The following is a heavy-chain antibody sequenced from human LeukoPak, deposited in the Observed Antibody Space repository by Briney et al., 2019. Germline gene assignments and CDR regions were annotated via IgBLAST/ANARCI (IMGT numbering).Heavy chain of an antibody. CDR1: GFTVSSNY. J-gene: IGHJ6*03. Sequence: GGSLRLSCVASGFTVSSNYMSCVRDAPGKGLEWVSVIYSGGSTYYADSVQGRFTISRDNSKNTLYLQMNRLRAEDTAVYYCASGSGSYRTPYYYMDVWGTGTTVTVSS. D-gene: IGHD3-10*01. CDR3: ASGSGSYRTPYYYMDV. V-gene: IGHV3-53*01. CDR2: IYSGGST.